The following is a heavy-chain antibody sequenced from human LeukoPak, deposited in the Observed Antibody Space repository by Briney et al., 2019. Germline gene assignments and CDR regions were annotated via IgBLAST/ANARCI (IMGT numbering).Heavy chain of an antibody. Sequence: SETLSLTCAVYGASFNHYYWSWIRHHPGKGLEWSGEINHSVSTNYNASLKSRVTISVDMSTNQFSLKLTSVTAADTAVYYCASDLWFGGLLRMSGGERTLVTV. D-gene: IGHD3-10*01. CDR2: INHSVST. CDR3: ASDLWFGGLLRMS. V-gene: IGHV4-34*01. CDR1: GASFNHYY. J-gene: IGHJ4*02.